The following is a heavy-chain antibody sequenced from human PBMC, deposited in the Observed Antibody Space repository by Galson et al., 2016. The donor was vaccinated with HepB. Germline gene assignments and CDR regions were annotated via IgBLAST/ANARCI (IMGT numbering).Heavy chain of an antibody. J-gene: IGHJ5*02. CDR1: GFTFTNAW. CDR2: ISGSGGST. D-gene: IGHD6-13*01. CDR3: AKGRSLSAAVSIWFDP. V-gene: IGHV3-23*01. Sequence: SLRLSCAASGFTFTNAWMSWVRQAPGKGLEWVSSISGSGGSTYYADSVKGRFTVSRDNSKNTLYLQMNDLRAEDTAVYYCAKGRSLSAAVSIWFDPWGQGTLVTVSS.